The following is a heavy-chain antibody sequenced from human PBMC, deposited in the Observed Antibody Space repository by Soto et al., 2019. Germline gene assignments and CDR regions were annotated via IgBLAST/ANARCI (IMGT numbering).Heavy chain of an antibody. CDR1: GGSISSYY. CDR3: ALTFYSGSGSPEALGH. J-gene: IGHJ4*02. CDR2: IYYSGST. Sequence: PSETLSLTCTVSGGSISSYYWSWIRQPPGKGLEWIGYIYYSGSTNYNPSLKSRVTISVDTSKNQFSLKLTSVTAADTAVYYCALTFYSGSGSPEALGHWGQGILVTVSS. V-gene: IGHV4-59*12. D-gene: IGHD3-10*01.